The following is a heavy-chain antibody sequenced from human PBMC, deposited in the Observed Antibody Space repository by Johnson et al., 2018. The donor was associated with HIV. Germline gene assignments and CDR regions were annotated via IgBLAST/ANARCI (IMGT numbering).Heavy chain of an antibody. Sequence: QVQLVESGGGVVQPGKSLRLSCAASGFTFRTFPMHWVRQAPGKGLEWMAFISYNEDKKYYADSVQGRFTISRDNSKNILYLQMNSLRAEDTATYYCARLPSGYNRDSFNIWGQGTMVTVSS. CDR2: ISYNEDKK. CDR1: GFTFRTFP. CDR3: ARLPSGYNRDSFNI. D-gene: IGHD5-18*01. J-gene: IGHJ3*02. V-gene: IGHV3-30*04.